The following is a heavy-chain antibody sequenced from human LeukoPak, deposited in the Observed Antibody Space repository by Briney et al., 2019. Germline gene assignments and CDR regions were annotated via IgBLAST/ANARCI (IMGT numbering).Heavy chain of an antibody. CDR2: INSDGGST. Sequence: GGSLRLSCAASGFTFSSYWMHWVRQAPGKGLVWVSRINSDGGSTSYADSVKGRFTISRDNAKNTLYLQMNSLRAEDTAVYYCARDPVLRFLEWLTGGMDVWGQGTTVTVSS. V-gene: IGHV3-74*01. CDR3: ARDPVLRFLEWLTGGMDV. J-gene: IGHJ6*02. CDR1: GFTFSSYW. D-gene: IGHD3-3*01.